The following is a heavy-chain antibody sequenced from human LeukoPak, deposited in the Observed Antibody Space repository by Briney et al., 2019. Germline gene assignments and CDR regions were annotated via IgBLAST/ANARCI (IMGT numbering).Heavy chain of an antibody. CDR3: ARGHLPGYCSSTSCPNYYMDV. J-gene: IGHJ6*03. Sequence: GSLRLSCAASGFSFSAYWMNWFRQAPGKGLEWIGEINHSGSTNYNPSLKSRVTISVDTSKNQFSLKLSSVTAADTAVYYCARGHLPGYCSSTSCPNYYMDVWGKGTTVTVSS. CDR2: INHSGST. V-gene: IGHV4-34*01. D-gene: IGHD2-2*01. CDR1: GFSFSAYW.